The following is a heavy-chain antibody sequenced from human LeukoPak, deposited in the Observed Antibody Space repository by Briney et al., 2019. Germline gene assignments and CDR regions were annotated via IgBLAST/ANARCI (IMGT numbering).Heavy chain of an antibody. CDR1: GYSFTSYW. J-gene: IGHJ4*02. Sequence: GESLKISCKGSGYSFTSYWIGRVRQMPGKGLEWMGIIYPGDSDTRYSPSFQGQVTISADKSISTAYLQWSSLKASDTAMYYCARRAVGATQGSYYFDYWGQGTLVTVSS. CDR2: IYPGDSDT. D-gene: IGHD1-26*01. V-gene: IGHV5-51*01. CDR3: ARRAVGATQGSYYFDY.